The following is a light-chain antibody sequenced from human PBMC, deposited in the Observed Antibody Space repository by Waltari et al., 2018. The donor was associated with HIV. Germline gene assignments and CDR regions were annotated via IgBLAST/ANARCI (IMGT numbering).Light chain of an antibody. J-gene: IGLJ2*01. V-gene: IGLV2-11*01. CDR3: CSYADNYPVV. CDR2: DVN. CDR1: SSDVGGYNY. Sequence: QSALTQPRSVSGSPGQSVTISCTGTSSDVGGYNYVSWYQHHPGKAPKFMIYDVNTRPPGFPDRFSVSKSGNTASLTISRLQAEDEADYYCCSYADNYPVVFGGGTKLTVL.